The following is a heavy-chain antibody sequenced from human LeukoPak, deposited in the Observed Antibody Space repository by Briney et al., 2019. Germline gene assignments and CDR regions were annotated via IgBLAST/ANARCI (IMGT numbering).Heavy chain of an antibody. CDR3: AAVVATVTTNSFDY. J-gene: IGHJ4*02. Sequence: GASVKVSCKASGFTFTSSAMQWVRQARGQRLEWIGWIVVGSGNTNYAQKFQERVTITRDMSTSTAYMELSSLRSEDTAVYYCAAVVATVTTNSFDYWGQGTLVTVSS. D-gene: IGHD4-17*01. CDR2: IVVGSGNT. V-gene: IGHV1-58*02. CDR1: GFTFTSSA.